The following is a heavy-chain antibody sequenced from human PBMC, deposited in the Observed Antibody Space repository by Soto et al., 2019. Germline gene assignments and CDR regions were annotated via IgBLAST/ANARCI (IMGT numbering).Heavy chain of an antibody. J-gene: IGHJ4*02. CDR2: IIPIFGTA. V-gene: IGHV1-69*06. Sequence: GASGKVSCKASGCTFSSYAISCVRQAPGQGLEWMGGIIPIFGTANYAQKFQGRVTITADKSTSTAYMELSSLRSEDTAVYYCARGHMARGVIIVLDYWGQGTLVTVSS. CDR1: GCTFSSYA. CDR3: ARGHMARGVIIVLDY. D-gene: IGHD3-10*01.